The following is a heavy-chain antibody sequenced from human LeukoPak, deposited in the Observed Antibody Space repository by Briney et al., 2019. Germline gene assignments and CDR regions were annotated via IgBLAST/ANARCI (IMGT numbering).Heavy chain of an antibody. Sequence: TPSETLSLTCAVYGGSFSGYYWSWIRQPPGKGLEWIGEINHSGSTNYNPSLKSRVTISVDTSKNQFSLKLSSVTAADTAVYYCARVVAVAATAPYYFDYWGQGTLVTVSS. V-gene: IGHV4-34*01. CDR3: ARVVAVAATAPYYFDY. CDR2: INHSGST. D-gene: IGHD6-19*01. CDR1: GGSFSGYY. J-gene: IGHJ4*02.